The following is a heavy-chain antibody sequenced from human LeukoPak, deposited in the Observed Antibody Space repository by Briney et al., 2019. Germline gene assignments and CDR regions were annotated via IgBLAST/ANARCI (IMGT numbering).Heavy chain of an antibody. V-gene: IGHV3-30*03. Sequence: PGGSLRLSCAASGFTFSSHSMNWVRQAPGKGLEWVAVISSDGSNKYYAGSVEGRFTISRDNYNNTLLLQMNSLRAEDTAVYYCARTDTSGWSRPLDCWGQGTLVTVSS. CDR2: ISSDGSNK. CDR3: ARTDTSGWSRPLDC. D-gene: IGHD6-19*01. J-gene: IGHJ4*02. CDR1: GFTFSSHS.